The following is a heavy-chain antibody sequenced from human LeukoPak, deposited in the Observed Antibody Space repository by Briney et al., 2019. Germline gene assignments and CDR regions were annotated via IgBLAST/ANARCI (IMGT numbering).Heavy chain of an antibody. CDR2: INPNSGGT. CDR1: GYTFTGYY. V-gene: IGHV1-2*02. D-gene: IGHD2-2*01. CDR3: ARVSCSSTSCYWDY. Sequence: ASVNVSCKASGYTFTGYYMHWVRQAPGQGLEGMGWINPNSGGTNYAQKFQGRVTMTSDTSISTAYMELSRLRSDDTAVYYCARVSCSSTSCYWDYWGQGTLVTVSS. J-gene: IGHJ4*02.